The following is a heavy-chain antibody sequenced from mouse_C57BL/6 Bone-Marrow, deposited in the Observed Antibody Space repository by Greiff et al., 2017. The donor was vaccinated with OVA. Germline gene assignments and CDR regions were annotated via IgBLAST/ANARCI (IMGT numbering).Heavy chain of an antibody. D-gene: IGHD1-1*01. V-gene: IGHV1-69*01. CDR1: GYTFTSYW. CDR2: IDPSDSYT. Sequence: QVQLQQPGAELVMPGASVKLSCKASGYTFTSYWMHWVKQRPGQGLEWIGEIDPSDSYTNYNQKFKGKYTLTVDKSSSTAYMQLSSLTSEDSAVYYCARYPYYYGSRAMDYWGQGTSVTVSS. CDR3: ARYPYYYGSRAMDY. J-gene: IGHJ4*01.